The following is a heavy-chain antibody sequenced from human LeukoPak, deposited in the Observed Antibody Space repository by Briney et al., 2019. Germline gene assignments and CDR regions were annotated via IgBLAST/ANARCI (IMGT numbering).Heavy chain of an antibody. V-gene: IGHV4-4*09. Sequence: SETLSLTCTVSGGSISSYYWSWIRQPPGKGLKWIGYIYTSGSTNYNPSLKSRVTISVDTSKNQFSLKLSSVTAADTAVYYCASSPPYDYYMDVWGKGTTVTVSS. D-gene: IGHD2-8*01. CDR3: ASSPPYDYYMDV. CDR1: GGSISSYY. J-gene: IGHJ6*03. CDR2: IYTSGST.